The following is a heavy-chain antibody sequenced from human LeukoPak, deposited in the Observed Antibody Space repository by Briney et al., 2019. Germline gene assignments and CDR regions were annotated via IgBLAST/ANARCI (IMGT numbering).Heavy chain of an antibody. CDR1: GYGFTSYW. CDR3: ARIRPQYSSSWRIDKKIDAFDI. V-gene: IGHV5-51*01. J-gene: IGHJ3*02. Sequence: GGSLKISCKGSGYGFTSYWFGWVRQMPGKGLEGMGIIFPGAFDTRYSPSFQGQVTISADKSISTAYLQWSSLKASDTAMYYCARIRPQYSSSWRIDKKIDAFDIWGQGTMVTVSS. D-gene: IGHD6-13*01. CDR2: IFPGAFDT.